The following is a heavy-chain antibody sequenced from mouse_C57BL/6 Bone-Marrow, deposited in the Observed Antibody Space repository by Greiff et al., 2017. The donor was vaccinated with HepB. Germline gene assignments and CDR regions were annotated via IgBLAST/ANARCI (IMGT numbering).Heavy chain of an antibody. J-gene: IGHJ3*01. V-gene: IGHV1-72*01. CDR3: ARSTGIYYGYPWFAY. CDR1: GYTFTSYW. CDR2: IDPNSGGT. Sequence: VQLQQPGAELVKPGASVKLSCKASGYTFTSYWMHWVKQRPGRGLEWIGRIDPNSGGTKYNEKVKSKATLTVDKPSSTAYMQLSSLTSEDSAVYYCARSTGIYYGYPWFAYWGQGTLVTVSA. D-gene: IGHD2-2*01.